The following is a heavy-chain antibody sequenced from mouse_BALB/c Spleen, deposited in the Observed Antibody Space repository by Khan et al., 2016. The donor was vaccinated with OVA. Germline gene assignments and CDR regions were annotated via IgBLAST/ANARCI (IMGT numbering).Heavy chain of an antibody. CDR1: GFTFSNYA. CDR2: ISSGGNT. CDR3: GRDYWFTY. J-gene: IGHJ3*01. Sequence: EVELVESGGGLVQPGGSLKLSCTASGFTFSNYAMSWVRQTPEKRLEWVASISSGGNTYYPDSVKGRFAISRDNARNILSLQMSSLRSEDTAMYYCGRDYWFTYWGQGTLVTVSA. V-gene: IGHV5-6-5*01.